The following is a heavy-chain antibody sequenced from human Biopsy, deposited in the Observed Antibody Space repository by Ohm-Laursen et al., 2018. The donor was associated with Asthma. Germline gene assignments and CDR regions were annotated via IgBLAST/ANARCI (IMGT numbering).Heavy chain of an antibody. Sequence: SSVKVSCKSLGGTFNTYVIGWVRQAPGQGLEWMGGINSVFGTTTYPQKFQDRVAITADDSTSTVYMELSSLRSEDTAVYYCARKAGSCISRTCYSLDFWGQGTLVTASS. CDR2: INSVFGTT. V-gene: IGHV1-69*01. D-gene: IGHD2-2*01. CDR3: ARKAGSCISRTCYSLDF. J-gene: IGHJ4*02. CDR1: GGTFNTYV.